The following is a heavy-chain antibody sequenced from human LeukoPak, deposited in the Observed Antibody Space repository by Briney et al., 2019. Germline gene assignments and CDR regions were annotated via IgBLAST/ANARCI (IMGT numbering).Heavy chain of an antibody. V-gene: IGHV4-39*07. D-gene: IGHD1-14*01. CDR1: GGSISSSSYY. CDR3: ASEPGSHLTNWFDP. J-gene: IGHJ5*02. Sequence: SETLSLTCTVSGGSISSSSYYWGWIRQPPGKGLEWIGSIYYSGSTYYNPSLKSRVTISVDTSKNQFSLKLSSVTAADTAVYYGASEPGSHLTNWFDPWGQGTLVTVSS. CDR2: IYYSGST.